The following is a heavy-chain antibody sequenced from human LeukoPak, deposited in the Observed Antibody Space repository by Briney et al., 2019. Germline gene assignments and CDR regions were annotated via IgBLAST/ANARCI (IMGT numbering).Heavy chain of an antibody. CDR1: GFTFSSYA. CDR2: ISGSGGST. D-gene: IGHD5-18*01. CDR3: AKGGVDTAMVYNRGWESPTRSYMDV. J-gene: IGHJ6*02. Sequence: GGSLRLSCAASGFTFSSYAMSWVRQAPGKGLEWVSAISGSGGSTYYADSVKGRFTISRDNSKNTLYLQMNSLRAEDTAVYYCAKGGVDTAMVYNRGWESPTRSYMDVWGQGTTVTVSS. V-gene: IGHV3-23*01.